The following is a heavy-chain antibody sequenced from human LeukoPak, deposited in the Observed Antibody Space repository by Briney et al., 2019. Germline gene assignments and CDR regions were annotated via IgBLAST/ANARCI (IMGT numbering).Heavy chain of an antibody. J-gene: IGHJ4*02. CDR1: GFTFSRYG. CDR3: ASRAIAVANA. D-gene: IGHD6-19*01. CDR2: ISYDGSNK. V-gene: IGHV3-30*03. Sequence: PGGSLRLSCAASGFTFSRYGMHWVRQAPGKGLEWVAVISYDGSNKYYADSVKGRFTISRDNSKNTLYLQMNSLRAEDTAVYYCASRAIAVANARGQGTLVTVSS.